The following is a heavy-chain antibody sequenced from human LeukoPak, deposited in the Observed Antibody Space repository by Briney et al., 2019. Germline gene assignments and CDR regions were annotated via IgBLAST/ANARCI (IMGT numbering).Heavy chain of an antibody. V-gene: IGHV3-11*04. CDR3: ARELWFGELDP. CDR1: GFTFSDYY. D-gene: IGHD3-10*01. Sequence: GGSLRLSCAASGFTFSDYYMSWIRQAPGKGLEWVSYISSSGNTIYYADSVKGRFTISRDNAKNSLYLQMNSLRVEDTAIYYCARELWFGELDPWGQGTLVTVSS. CDR2: ISSSGNTI. J-gene: IGHJ5*02.